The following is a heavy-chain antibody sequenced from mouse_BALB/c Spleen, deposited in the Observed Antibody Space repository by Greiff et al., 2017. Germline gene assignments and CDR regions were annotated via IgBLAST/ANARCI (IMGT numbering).Heavy chain of an antibody. CDR1: GYAFTNYL. Sequence: QVHVKQSGAELVRPGTSVKVSCKASGYAFTNYLIEWVKQRPGQGLEWIGVINPGSGGTNYNEKFKGKATLTADKSSSTAYMQLSSLTSDDSAVYFCARGEYGNYGNFDVWGAGTTVTVSS. CDR3: ARGEYGNYGNFDV. CDR2: INPGSGGT. J-gene: IGHJ1*01. V-gene: IGHV1-54*01. D-gene: IGHD2-10*02.